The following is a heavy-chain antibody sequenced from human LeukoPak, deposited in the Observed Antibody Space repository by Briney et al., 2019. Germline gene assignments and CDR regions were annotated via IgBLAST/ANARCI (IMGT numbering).Heavy chain of an antibody. J-gene: IGHJ3*02. D-gene: IGHD6-19*01. Sequence: SETLSLTCAVYGGSFSGYYWSWIRQPPGKGLEWIGEINHSGSTNYNPSLKSRVTISVDTSKNQFSLKLSPVTAADTAVYYCARSRFVAVAGRHAFDIWGQGTMVTVSS. V-gene: IGHV4-34*01. CDR1: GGSFSGYY. CDR2: INHSGST. CDR3: ARSRFVAVAGRHAFDI.